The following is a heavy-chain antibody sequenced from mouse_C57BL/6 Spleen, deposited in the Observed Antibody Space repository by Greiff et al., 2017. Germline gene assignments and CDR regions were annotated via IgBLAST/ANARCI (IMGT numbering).Heavy chain of an antibody. CDR3: ARGKYYGSEEYAMDY. CDR2: ISDGGSYT. J-gene: IGHJ4*01. V-gene: IGHV5-4*03. D-gene: IGHD1-1*01. CDR1: GFTFSSYA. Sequence: EVKLVESGGGLVKPGGSLKLSCAASGFTFSSYAMSWVRQTPEKRLEWVATISDGGSYTYYPDNVKGRFTISRDNAKNNLYLQMSHLKSEDTAMYYCARGKYYGSEEYAMDYWGQGTSVTVSS.